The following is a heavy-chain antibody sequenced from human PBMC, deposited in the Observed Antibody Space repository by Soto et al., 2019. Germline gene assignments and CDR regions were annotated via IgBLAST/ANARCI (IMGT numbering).Heavy chain of an antibody. CDR3: ARDGVGATTYFGYFDY. J-gene: IGHJ4*02. CDR2: VRYDGSNI. Sequence: GGSMRLSWGAFGFTFSGFGMHWVRQAPGKGLDWVAVVRYDGSNIYYADSVKGRFTISRDNSKNTLYLQMNSLRAEDTAVYYCARDGVGATTYFGYFDYWGQGTLVTVSS. D-gene: IGHD1-26*01. V-gene: IGHV3-33*01. CDR1: GFTFSGFG.